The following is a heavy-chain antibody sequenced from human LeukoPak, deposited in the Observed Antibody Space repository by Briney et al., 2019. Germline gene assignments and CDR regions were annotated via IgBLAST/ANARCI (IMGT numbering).Heavy chain of an antibody. CDR1: GGSFSGYY. CDR3: AREIEMATPNPPPFDY. CDR2: INYSGST. J-gene: IGHJ4*02. Sequence: PSETLSLTCAVYGGSFSGYYWGWIRQPPGKGLEWIGEINYSGSTNYNPSLKSRVTISVDTSKNQFSLKLSSVTAADTAVYYCAREIEMATPNPPPFDYWGQGTLVTVSS. V-gene: IGHV4-34*01. D-gene: IGHD5-24*01.